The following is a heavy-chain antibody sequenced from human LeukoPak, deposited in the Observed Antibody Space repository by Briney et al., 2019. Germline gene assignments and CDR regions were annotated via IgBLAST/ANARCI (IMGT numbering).Heavy chain of an antibody. CDR2: INPNTGGT. D-gene: IGHD3-16*01. CDR3: VRVPRELGAY. V-gene: IGHV1-2*02. J-gene: IGHJ4*02. Sequence: ASVKVSCKASGYTFTGHYLHWVRQAPGQGLEWMGWINPNTGGTNYAQKFKGRVTMTRDTSISTAYMELSSLRSEDTALYYCVRVPRELGAYWGQGTLVTVSS. CDR1: GYTFTGHY.